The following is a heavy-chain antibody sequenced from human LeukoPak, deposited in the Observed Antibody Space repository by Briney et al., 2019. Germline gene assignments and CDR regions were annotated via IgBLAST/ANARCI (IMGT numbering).Heavy chain of an antibody. J-gene: IGHJ4*02. CDR3: ARDRASGDANFDY. CDR2: IYSSGST. Sequence: SETLSLTCSVSGGSISSSYWSWIRQPAGKGLEWIGRIYSSGSTYYNPSLKSRVTISVDTSKNQFSLKLSSVTAADTAVYYCARDRASGDANFDYWGQGTLVTVSS. D-gene: IGHD2-8*01. CDR1: GGSISSSY. V-gene: IGHV4-4*07.